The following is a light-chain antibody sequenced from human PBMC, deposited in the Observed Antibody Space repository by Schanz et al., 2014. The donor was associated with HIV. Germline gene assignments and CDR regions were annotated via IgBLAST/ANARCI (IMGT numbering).Light chain of an antibody. CDR2: DVS. V-gene: IGLV2-14*01. CDR3: CSLAGGTTLV. CDR1: SSDVGGYNY. J-gene: IGLJ2*01. Sequence: QSALTQPPSASGSPGQSVTISCTGTSSDVGGYNYVSWYQQHPGKAPKLMIYDVSNRPSGVSNRFSGSKSGNTASLTISGLQAEDEADYYCCSLAGGTTLVFGGGTKLTVL.